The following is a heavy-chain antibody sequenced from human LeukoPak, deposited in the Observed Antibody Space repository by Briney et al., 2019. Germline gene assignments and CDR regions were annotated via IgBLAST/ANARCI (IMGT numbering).Heavy chain of an antibody. CDR3: AKWPRLYCSGGSCPFDY. Sequence: GGSLRLSCAASGFTFSSYAMSWVRQAPGKGLEWASAISGSGGSTYYADSVKGRFTISRDNSKNTLYLQMNSLRAEDTAVYYCAKWPRLYCSGGSCPFDYWGQGTLVTVSS. CDR1: GFTFSSYA. J-gene: IGHJ4*02. CDR2: ISGSGGST. D-gene: IGHD2-15*01. V-gene: IGHV3-23*01.